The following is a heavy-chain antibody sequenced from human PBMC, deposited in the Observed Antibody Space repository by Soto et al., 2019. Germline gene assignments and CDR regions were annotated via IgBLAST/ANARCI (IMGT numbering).Heavy chain of an antibody. CDR1: GFTFSTYA. CDR2: VSGSGGST. Sequence: EVQLLESGGGLVQPGGSLRLSCAASGFTFSTYAMNWVRQAPGKGLEWVSGVSGSGGSTYYADPVKGRLTISRDNPKNTLYLHMNSLRAEDTAVYYCAKDRLASRPARGDAFEIWGQGTMVTVSS. J-gene: IGHJ3*02. V-gene: IGHV3-23*01. CDR3: AKDRLASRPARGDAFEI. D-gene: IGHD6-6*01.